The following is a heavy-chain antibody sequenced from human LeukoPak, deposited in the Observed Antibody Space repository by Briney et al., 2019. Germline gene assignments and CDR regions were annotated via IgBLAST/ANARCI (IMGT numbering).Heavy chain of an antibody. CDR1: GYTFTSYG. CDR2: ISAYNGNT. V-gene: IGHV1-18*01. J-gene: IGHJ5*02. Sequence: ASVKVSCKASGYTFTSYGTSWVRQAPGQGLEWMGWISAYNGNTNYAQKLQGRVTMTTDTSTSTAYMELRSLRSDDTAVYYCARMRYCSSTSCTDNWFDPWGQGTLVTVSS. D-gene: IGHD2-2*01. CDR3: ARMRYCSSTSCTDNWFDP.